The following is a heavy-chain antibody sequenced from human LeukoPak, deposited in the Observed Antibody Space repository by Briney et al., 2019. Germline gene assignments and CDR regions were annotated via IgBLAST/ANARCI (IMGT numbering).Heavy chain of an antibody. D-gene: IGHD6-13*01. CDR2: INPNSGGT. V-gene: IGHV1-2*02. CDR1: GYTFTGYY. J-gene: IGHJ5*02. CDR3: ARGGGGRAAAGRQVWFDP. Sequence: GASVKVSCKASGYTFTGYYMHWVRQAPGQGLEWMGWINPNSGGTNYAQKFQGRVSMTRDTSISTAYMHLSRLRSADTAVYYCARGGGGRAAAGRQVWFDPWGQGTLVTVSS.